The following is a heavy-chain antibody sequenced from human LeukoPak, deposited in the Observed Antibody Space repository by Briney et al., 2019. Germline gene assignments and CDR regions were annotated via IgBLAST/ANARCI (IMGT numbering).Heavy chain of an antibody. CDR1: GFTFDDYA. J-gene: IGHJ4*02. D-gene: IGHD4-17*01. CDR2: ISWNSGSI. Sequence: APRLSCAASGFTFDDYAMHWVRQAPGKGLEWVSGISWNSGSIGYADSVKGRFTISRDNAKNSLYLQMNSLRAEDMALYYCAKAAAGSSRWTTIDYWGQGTLVTVSS. V-gene: IGHV3-9*03. CDR3: AKAAAGSSRWTTIDY.